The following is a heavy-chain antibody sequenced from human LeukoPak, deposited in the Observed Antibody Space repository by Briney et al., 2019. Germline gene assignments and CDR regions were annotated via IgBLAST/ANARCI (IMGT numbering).Heavy chain of an antibody. V-gene: IGHV3-7*03. J-gene: IGHJ5*02. CDR1: GFTFSSYW. Sequence: TGGSLRLSCAASGFTFSSYWMTWVRQAPGKGLEWVANIKQDGSEKYYVDSVKGRFTISRDNAKNSLYLQMNSLRAEDTAVYYCAKEGIIKPLGTRITGTKKNGFDPWGQGTLVTVSS. D-gene: IGHD1-20*01. CDR2: IKQDGSEK. CDR3: AKEGIIKPLGTRITGTKKNGFDP.